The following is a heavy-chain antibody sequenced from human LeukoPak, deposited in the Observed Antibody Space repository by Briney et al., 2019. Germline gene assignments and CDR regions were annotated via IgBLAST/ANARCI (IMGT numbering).Heavy chain of an antibody. CDR1: GGTFSSYA. V-gene: IGHV1-18*01. Sequence: ASVKVSCKASGGTFSSYAISWVRQAPGQGLEWMGWISAYNGNTNYAQKLQGGVTMTTDTSTSTAYMELRSLRSDDTAVYYCARDLTGDAAYYYYYYMDVWGKGTTVTVSS. CDR3: ARDLTGDAAYYYYYYMDV. J-gene: IGHJ6*03. CDR2: ISAYNGNT. D-gene: IGHD7-27*01.